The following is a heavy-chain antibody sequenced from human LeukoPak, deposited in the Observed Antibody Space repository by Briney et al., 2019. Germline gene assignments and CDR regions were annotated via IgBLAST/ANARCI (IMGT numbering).Heavy chain of an antibody. D-gene: IGHD3-22*01. CDR1: GGSISSYY. Sequence: SETLSLTCTVSGGSISSYYWSWIRQPAGKGLEWIGRIYTSGSTNYNPSLKSRVTMSVDTSKNQFSLKLSSVTAADTAVYYCARDGVASSGYYYPYYYYYYMDVWGKGTTVTVSS. CDR3: ARDGVASSGYYYPYYYYYYMDV. CDR2: IYTSGST. V-gene: IGHV4-4*07. J-gene: IGHJ6*03.